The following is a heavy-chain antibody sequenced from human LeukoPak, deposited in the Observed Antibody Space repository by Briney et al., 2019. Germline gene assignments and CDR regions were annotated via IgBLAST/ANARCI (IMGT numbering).Heavy chain of an antibody. CDR2: ISGGGST. CDR3: AKDHGWDLYYFDY. V-gene: IGHV3-23*01. CDR1: GFTFNNYA. J-gene: IGHJ4*02. D-gene: IGHD3-16*01. Sequence: GGSLRLSCAASGFTFNNYAMTWVRQAPGKGLEWVSAISGGGSTYYADSVKGRFTISRDNSKSALYLQMNSLRAEDTAVYFCAKDHGWDLYYFDYWGQGALVTVSS.